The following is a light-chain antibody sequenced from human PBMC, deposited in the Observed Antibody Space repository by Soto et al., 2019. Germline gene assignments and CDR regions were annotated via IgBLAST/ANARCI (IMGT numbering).Light chain of an antibody. CDR2: EVT. Sequence: QSALTQPASVSGSPGQSITISCTGTTSDVGSYNLVSWYQQHPGKAPKLMIYEVTKRPSGISNRFSGYTSGNTASLTISGLQAEDEADYYCCSYAGSSTIIFGGGTKLTVL. CDR1: TSDVGSYNL. J-gene: IGLJ2*01. CDR3: CSYAGSSTII. V-gene: IGLV2-23*02.